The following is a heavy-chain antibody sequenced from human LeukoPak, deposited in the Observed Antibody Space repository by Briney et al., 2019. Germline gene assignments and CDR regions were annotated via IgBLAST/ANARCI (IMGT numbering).Heavy chain of an antibody. J-gene: IGHJ6*03. D-gene: IGHD5-18*01. CDR3: AKDQKRGYSYGYLFYYYYMDV. CDR1: GFTFSTYG. Sequence: GGSLRLSCAASGFTFSTYGMHWVRQAPGKGLEWVAFVRYDGSKKYYTNSVKGRFTTSRDNSKNTPYLQMNSLRAEDAAVYYCAKDQKRGYSYGYLFYYYYMDVWGKGTTVTISS. CDR2: VRYDGSKK. V-gene: IGHV3-30*02.